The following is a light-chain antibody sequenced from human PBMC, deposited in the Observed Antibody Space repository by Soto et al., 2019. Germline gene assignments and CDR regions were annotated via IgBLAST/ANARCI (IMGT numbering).Light chain of an antibody. Sequence: EIVMTQSPATLSVSPGERATLSCRASQSVSSNLAWYQQKPGQAPRLLIYDASNRATGIPARFSGSGSGTDFTLTISSLEPEDFAVYYCQQRGNWPSITFGQGTRLEIK. V-gene: IGKV3-11*01. CDR3: QQRGNWPSIT. CDR1: QSVSSN. J-gene: IGKJ5*01. CDR2: DAS.